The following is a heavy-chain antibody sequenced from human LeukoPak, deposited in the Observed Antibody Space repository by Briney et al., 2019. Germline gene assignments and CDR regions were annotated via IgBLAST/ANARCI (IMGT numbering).Heavy chain of an antibody. Sequence: GGSLRLSCAASGFTFSNFWMHWVRQAPGKGLVWVSGIIENGGETYYADSVRGWFTISRDNSKNTLYLQMNSLRAEDTAVYYCAKDYEYNSNTWYFHWGRGTLVSVSS. CDR3: AKDYEYNSNTWYFH. J-gene: IGHJ4*02. CDR1: GFTFSNFW. D-gene: IGHD6-13*01. V-gene: IGHV3-23*01. CDR2: IIENGGET.